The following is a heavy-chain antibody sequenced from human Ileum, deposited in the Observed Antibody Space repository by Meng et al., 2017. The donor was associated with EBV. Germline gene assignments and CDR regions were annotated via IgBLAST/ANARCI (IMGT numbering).Heavy chain of an antibody. Sequence: QVRLQECVTGLLKPSKTLCVTGAVYGESFNDYYWTWRRRPPGKGLGWIGEIDQSGFTKFNPSLSSRATITLDTSNNQFSLRLNSVTAADTALYYCARYGRCNGNSFYCFDPWGQGTLVTVSS. CDR2: IDQSGFT. CDR1: GESFNDYY. CDR3: ARYGRCNGNSFYCFDP. D-gene: IGHD4-23*01. V-gene: IGHV4-34*01. J-gene: IGHJ5*02.